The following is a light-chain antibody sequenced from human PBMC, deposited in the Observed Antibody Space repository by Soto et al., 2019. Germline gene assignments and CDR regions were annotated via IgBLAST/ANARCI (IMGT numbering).Light chain of an antibody. CDR1: TGAVTSDYY. CDR2: NTH. J-gene: IGLJ1*01. Sequence: QAVVTREPSLTVSPGGTVTLTCASSTGAVTSDYYPNWFQHKHGHAPTSLIYNTHNRHAWTPARFSGSLLGNRAAMTLSGALPEDEAEYYCLLFSGGAYVFGPGTKLTVL. CDR3: LLFSGGAYV. V-gene: IGLV7-43*01.